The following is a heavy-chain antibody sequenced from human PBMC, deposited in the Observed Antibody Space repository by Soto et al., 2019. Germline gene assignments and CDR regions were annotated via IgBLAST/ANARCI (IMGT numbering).Heavy chain of an antibody. CDR3: ARDGYCSGGSCYHGRYDY. CDR2: IYYSGST. CDR1: GGSISSGDYY. J-gene: IGHJ4*02. Sequence: TLSLTCTVSGGSISSGDYYWSWIRQPPGKGLEWIGYIYYSGSTYYNPSLKSRVTISVDTSKNQFSLKLSSVTAADTAVYYCARDGYCSGGSCYHGRYDYWGQGTLVTVSS. V-gene: IGHV4-30-4*01. D-gene: IGHD2-15*01.